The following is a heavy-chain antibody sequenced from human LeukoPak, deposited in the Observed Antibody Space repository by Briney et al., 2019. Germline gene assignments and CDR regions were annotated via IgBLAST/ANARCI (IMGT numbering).Heavy chain of an antibody. V-gene: IGHV3-23*01. CDR2: ISSSGDST. CDR3: AKSPYSNTWSACDY. Sequence: PGRSLRLSCAASGFTFSSYALTWVRQAPGKGLEWVSAISSSGDSTYYAESVKGRFTISRDNSKNTLYLQMNSLRAEDTAVYYCAKSPYSNTWSACDYWGRGTLVTVSS. CDR1: GFTFSSYA. J-gene: IGHJ4*02. D-gene: IGHD6-13*01.